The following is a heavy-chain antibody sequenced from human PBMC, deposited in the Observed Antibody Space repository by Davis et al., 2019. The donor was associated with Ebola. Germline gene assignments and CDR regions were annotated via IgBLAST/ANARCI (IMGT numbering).Heavy chain of an antibody. Sequence: GSLRLSCTVSGGSISSYYWSWIRQPPGKGLEWIGYIYYSGSTNYNPSLKSRITISVDTSKNQFSLKLSSVTAADTAVYYCARGTYYDYIWGSYRPQNNWFDPWGQGTLVTVSS. CDR2: IYYSGST. D-gene: IGHD3-16*02. J-gene: IGHJ5*02. V-gene: IGHV4-59*01. CDR1: GGSISSYY. CDR3: ARGTYYDYIWGSYRPQNNWFDP.